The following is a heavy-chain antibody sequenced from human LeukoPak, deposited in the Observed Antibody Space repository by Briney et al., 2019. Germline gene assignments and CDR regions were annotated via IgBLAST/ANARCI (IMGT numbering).Heavy chain of an antibody. D-gene: IGHD6-13*01. J-gene: IGHJ4*02. Sequence: SETLSLTCAVSGYSISSSNWWGWIQQPPGKGLEWIGYIYYSGSTNYNPSLKSRVTMSVDTSKNQFSLKLSSVTALDTAVYYCARVDKQQLVFDYWGQGTLVTVSS. V-gene: IGHV4-28*06. CDR3: ARVDKQQLVFDY. CDR1: GYSISSSNW. CDR2: IYYSGST.